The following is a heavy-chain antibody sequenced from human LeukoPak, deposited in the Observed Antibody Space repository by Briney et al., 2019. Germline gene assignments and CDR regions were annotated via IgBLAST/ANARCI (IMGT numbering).Heavy chain of an antibody. CDR1: GYSFANYW. CDR2: IYPGDSDT. V-gene: IGHV5-51*01. J-gene: IGHJ4*02. Sequence: GESLKISCKGFGYSFANYWFAWVRQMPGKGLEWMGIIYPGDSDTRYSPSFQGQVTISADKSINTAYLQWSSLKASDTATYYCARRYDNTGYYVYWGQGALVTVSS. D-gene: IGHD3-22*01. CDR3: ARRYDNTGYYVY.